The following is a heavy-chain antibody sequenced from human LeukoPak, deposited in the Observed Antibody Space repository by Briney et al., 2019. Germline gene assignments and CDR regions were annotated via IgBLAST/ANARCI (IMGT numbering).Heavy chain of an antibody. Sequence: GASVKVSCKASGYSFTGYYMHWVRQAPGQGLEWMGWINPNSGGTNYAQKFQGRVTMTRDTSISTAYMELSRLRSDDTAVYYCARDSPPLFGELYVPTGFDPWGQGTLVTVSS. V-gene: IGHV1-2*02. CDR1: GYSFTGYY. J-gene: IGHJ5*02. CDR3: ARDSPPLFGELYVPTGFDP. D-gene: IGHD3-10*02. CDR2: INPNSGGT.